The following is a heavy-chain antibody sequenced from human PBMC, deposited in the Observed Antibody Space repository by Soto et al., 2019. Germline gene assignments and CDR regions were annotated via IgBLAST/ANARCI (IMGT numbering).Heavy chain of an antibody. Sequence: ASVKVSCKASGYTFTGYYMHWVRQAPGQGLEWMGWINPNSGGTNYAQKFQGWVTMTRDTSISTAYMELSRLRSDDTAVYYCARVADYGDHYYYYGMDVWGQGTTVTVSS. CDR1: GYTFTGYY. V-gene: IGHV1-2*04. J-gene: IGHJ6*02. D-gene: IGHD4-17*01. CDR2: INPNSGGT. CDR3: ARVADYGDHYYYYGMDV.